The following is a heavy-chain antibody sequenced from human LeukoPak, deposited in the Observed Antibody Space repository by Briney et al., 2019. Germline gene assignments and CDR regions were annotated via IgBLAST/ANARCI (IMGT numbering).Heavy chain of an antibody. CDR1: GGTFSSYA. CDR3: ASENYYDSSGEIDY. Sequence: SVQVSCKASGGTFSSYAISWVRQAPGQGLEWMGGIIPIFGTANYAQKFQGRVTITADESTSTAYMELSSLRSEDTAVYYCASENYYDSSGEIDYWGQGTLVTFSS. V-gene: IGHV1-69*13. D-gene: IGHD3-22*01. J-gene: IGHJ4*02. CDR2: IIPIFGTA.